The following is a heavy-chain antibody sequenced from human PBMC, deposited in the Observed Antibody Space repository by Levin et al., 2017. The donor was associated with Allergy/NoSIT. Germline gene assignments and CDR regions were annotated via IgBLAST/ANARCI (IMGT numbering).Heavy chain of an antibody. CDR2: IWYDGSNE. CDR1: GFTFSSHG. J-gene: IGHJ4*02. V-gene: IGHV3-33*01. CDR3: ARGPRGSHTGLDY. D-gene: IGHD1-26*01. Sequence: GGSLRLSCAASGFTFSSHGMHWVRQAPGKGLEWVAGIWYDGSNEKYADSVKGRFTISRDNLKNTLYLQMNSLRAEDTAVYHCARGPRGSHTGLDYWGQGTLVTVSS.